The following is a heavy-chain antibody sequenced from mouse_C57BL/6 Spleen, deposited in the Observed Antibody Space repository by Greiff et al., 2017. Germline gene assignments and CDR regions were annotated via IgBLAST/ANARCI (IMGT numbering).Heavy chain of an antibody. J-gene: IGHJ4*01. CDR3: ARRVLQYAMDY. CDR1: GFTFSDYG. Sequence: EVKLVESGGGLVKPGGSLKLSCAASGFTFSDYGMHWVRQAPEKGLEWVAYISSGSSTIYYADTVKGRFTISRDNAKNTLFLQMTSLRSEDPAMYYCARRVLQYAMDYWGQGTSVTVSS. CDR2: ISSGSSTI. D-gene: IGHD6-1*01. V-gene: IGHV5-17*01.